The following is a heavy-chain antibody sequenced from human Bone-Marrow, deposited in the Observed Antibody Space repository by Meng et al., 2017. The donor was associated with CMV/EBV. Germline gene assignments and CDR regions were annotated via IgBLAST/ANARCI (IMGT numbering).Heavy chain of an antibody. V-gene: IGHV4-59*01. CDR1: GGSISSYY. D-gene: IGHD6-6*01. CDR2: IYYSGST. CDR3: ARIKYSSSLSVYYYYGMDV. Sequence: GSLRLSCTVSGGSISSYYWSWIRQPPGKGLEWIGYIYYSGSTNYNPSLKSRVTISVDTSKNQFSLKLSSVTAADTAVYYCARIKYSSSLSVYYYYGMDVWGQGNTVNV. J-gene: IGHJ6*02.